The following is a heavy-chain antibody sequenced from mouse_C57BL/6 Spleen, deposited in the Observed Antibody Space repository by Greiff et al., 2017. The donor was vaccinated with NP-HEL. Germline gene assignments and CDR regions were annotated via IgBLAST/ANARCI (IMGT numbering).Heavy chain of an antibody. Sequence: VMLVESGAELVRPGASVKLSCKASGYTFTDYYINWVKQRPGQGLEWIARIYPGSGNTYYNEKFKGKATLTAEKSSSTAYMQLSSLTSEDSAVYFCARGNYSNYVRFAYWGQGTLVTVSA. CDR2: IYPGSGNT. CDR1: GYTFTDYY. D-gene: IGHD2-5*01. CDR3: ARGNYSNYVRFAY. V-gene: IGHV1-76*01. J-gene: IGHJ3*01.